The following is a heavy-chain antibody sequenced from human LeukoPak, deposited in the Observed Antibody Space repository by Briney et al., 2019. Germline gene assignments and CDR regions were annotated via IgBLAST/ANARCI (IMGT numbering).Heavy chain of an antibody. CDR1: GFTFSSYA. CDR2: ISGSGGST. D-gene: IGHD3-22*01. V-gene: IGHV3-23*01. J-gene: IGHJ3*02. CDR3: AKFRAMIVVVIPGDAFDI. Sequence: GGSLRLSCAASGFTFSSYAMSWVRQAPGKGLEWVSAISGSGGSTYYADSVKGRFTISRDNSKNTLYLQMNSLRAEDTAVYYCAKFRAMIVVVIPGDAFDIWGQGTMVTVSS.